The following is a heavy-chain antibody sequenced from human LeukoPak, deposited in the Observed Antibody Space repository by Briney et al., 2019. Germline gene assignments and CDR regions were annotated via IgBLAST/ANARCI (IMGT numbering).Heavy chain of an antibody. CDR2: MNPSSGDT. V-gene: IGHV1-8*03. J-gene: IGHJ5*02. Sequence: ASVKVSCKASGYTFTSYDINWVRQATGQGLEWMGWMNPSSGDTAYAHKFQGRVTITRNTSISTAYMELSSLRSEDTAVYYCATEDYYDSGSFDPWGQGTLVTVSS. CDR1: GYTFTSYD. CDR3: ATEDYYDSGSFDP. D-gene: IGHD3-22*01.